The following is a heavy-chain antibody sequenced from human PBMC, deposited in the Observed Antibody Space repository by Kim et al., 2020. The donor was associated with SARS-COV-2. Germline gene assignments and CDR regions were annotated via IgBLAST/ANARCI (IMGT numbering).Heavy chain of an antibody. CDR1: GFTFSNYW. V-gene: IGHV3-74*01. D-gene: IGHD5-18*01. Sequence: GGSMRLSCAASGFTFSNYWMHWVRQVPGKGLVWVSNINGGGNTINYADSVKGRFTISRDNAKNTLYLQMNSLRVDDTAVYYCARSYSAWGQGTLVTVSS. CDR2: INGGGNTI. J-gene: IGHJ5*02. CDR3: ARSYSA.